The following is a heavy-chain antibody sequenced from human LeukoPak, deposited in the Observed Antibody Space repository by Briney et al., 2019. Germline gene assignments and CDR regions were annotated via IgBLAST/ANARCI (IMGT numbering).Heavy chain of an antibody. V-gene: IGHV4-34*01. CDR3: AREGRMNYYYYMDV. J-gene: IGHJ6*03. D-gene: IGHD2-8*01. CDR1: GGSFSGYY. CDR2: INHSGST. Sequence: SETLSLTCAVYGGSFSGYYWSWIRQPPGKGLEWIGEINHSGSTNYNPSLKSRVTISVDTSKNQFSLKLSSVTAADTAVYYCAREGRMNYYYYMDVWGKGTTVTISS.